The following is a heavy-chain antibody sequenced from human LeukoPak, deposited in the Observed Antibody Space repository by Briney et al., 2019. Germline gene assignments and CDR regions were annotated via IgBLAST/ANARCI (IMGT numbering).Heavy chain of an antibody. D-gene: IGHD5-18*01. Sequence: PSETLSLTCTVSGGSISSGGYYWSWIRQHPGKGLEWIGYIYYSGSTYYNPSLKSRVTISLDTSKNQFSLKLSSVTAADTAVYHCAREAMYSYGNNFDYWGQGTLVTVSS. J-gene: IGHJ4*02. V-gene: IGHV4-31*03. CDR3: AREAMYSYGNNFDY. CDR2: IYYSGST. CDR1: GGSISSGGYY.